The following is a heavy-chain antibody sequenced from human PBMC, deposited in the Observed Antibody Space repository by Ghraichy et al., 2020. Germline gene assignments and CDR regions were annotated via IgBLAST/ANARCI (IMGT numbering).Heavy chain of an antibody. V-gene: IGHV3-23*01. CDR2: ITGSGGST. CDR1: GFTFDSYG. D-gene: IGHD2-2*01. CDR3: AKERRVIPSGAIDY. J-gene: IGHJ4*02. Sequence: GGSLRLSCAGSGFTFDSYGMNWVRQAPGKGLEWVSGITGSGGSTYHADSVKGRFTISRDNSNKTVVLQMNNLRPDDTVVYYCAKERRVIPSGAIDYWGQGTLVTVSS.